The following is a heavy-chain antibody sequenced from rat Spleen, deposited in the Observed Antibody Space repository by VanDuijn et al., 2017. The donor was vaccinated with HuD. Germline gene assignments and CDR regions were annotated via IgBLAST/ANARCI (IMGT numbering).Heavy chain of an antibody. CDR3: TRGGFAY. J-gene: IGHJ3*01. Sequence: EVQLVESGGGLVQPGRSLKLSCAASGFTFSDYYMAWVRQAPTKGLEWVATINYDGSSTYYRDSVKGRFTISRDNAKSTLYLQMDSLRSEDTATYYCTRGGFAYWGQGTLVTVSS. CDR1: GFTFSDYY. V-gene: IGHV5-7*01. CDR2: INYDGSST.